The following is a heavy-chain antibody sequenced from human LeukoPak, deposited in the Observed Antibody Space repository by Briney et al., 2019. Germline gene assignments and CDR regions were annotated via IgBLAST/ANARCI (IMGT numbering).Heavy chain of an antibody. V-gene: IGHV4-59*01. D-gene: IGHD2-21*01. CDR2: ICYSGST. Sequence: PSETLSLTCTVSGGSISSYYWSWIRQPPGKGLEWIAYICYSGSTNYNPSLQSRVTISVDTPGNELSLKLTSVTAADTAVYYCARARLAMSDVFDSWGQGTLVTVSS. CDR3: ARARLAMSDVFDS. CDR1: GGSISSYY. J-gene: IGHJ4*02.